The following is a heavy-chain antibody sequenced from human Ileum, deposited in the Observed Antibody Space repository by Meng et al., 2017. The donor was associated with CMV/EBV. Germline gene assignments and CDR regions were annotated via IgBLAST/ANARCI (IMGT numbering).Heavy chain of an antibody. CDR1: GYTFTGYY. CDR2: INPNSGGT. J-gene: IGHJ6*02. CDR3: ARDPCIAARPYYYYGMDV. D-gene: IGHD6-6*01. Sequence: ASVKVSCKASGYTFTGYYMHWVRQAPGQGLEWMGWINPNSGGTNYAQKFQGRVTMTRDTSISTAYMELSRLRSDDTAVYYCARDPCIAARPYYYYGMDVWGQGTTVTVS. V-gene: IGHV1-2*02.